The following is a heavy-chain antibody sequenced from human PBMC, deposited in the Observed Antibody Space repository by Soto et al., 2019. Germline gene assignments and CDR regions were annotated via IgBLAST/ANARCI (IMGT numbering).Heavy chain of an antibody. V-gene: IGHV4-59*01. CDR1: GGSISSYY. J-gene: IGHJ6*02. CDR3: ARIRYYYYGMDV. Sequence: ETLSLTCTVSGGSISSYYWSWIRQPPGKGLEWIGYIYYSGSTNYNPSLKSRVTISVDTSKNQFSLKLSSVTAADTAVYYCARIRYYYYGMDVWGQGTTVTVSS. CDR2: IYYSGST.